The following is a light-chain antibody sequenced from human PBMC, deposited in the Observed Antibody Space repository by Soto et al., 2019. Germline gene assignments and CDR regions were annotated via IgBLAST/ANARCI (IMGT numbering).Light chain of an antibody. CDR3: RSYTSSSTGV. CDR2: DVS. J-gene: IGLJ1*01. V-gene: IGLV2-14*01. Sequence: QSALTQPASVSGSPGQSITISCTGTSSDVGGYNYVSWYQQHPGKAPKLMIYDVSNRPSGVSNRFSGSKSGNTASLTISGLQAEDEADYYCRSYTSSSTGVFGTGNKVTVL. CDR1: SSDVGGYNY.